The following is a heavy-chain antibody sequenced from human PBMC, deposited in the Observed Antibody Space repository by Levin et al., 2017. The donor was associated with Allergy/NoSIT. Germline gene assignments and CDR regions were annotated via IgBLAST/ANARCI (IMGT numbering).Heavy chain of an antibody. CDR2: ISSSSSTI. J-gene: IGHJ4*02. CDR3: ARDDYGDYVASGY. Sequence: GESLKISCAASGFTFSSYSMNWVRQAPGKGLEWVSYISSSSSTIYYADSVKGRFTISRDNAKNSLYLQMNSLRDEDTAVYYCARDDYGDYVASGYWGQGTLVTVSS. V-gene: IGHV3-48*02. D-gene: IGHD4-17*01. CDR1: GFTFSSYS.